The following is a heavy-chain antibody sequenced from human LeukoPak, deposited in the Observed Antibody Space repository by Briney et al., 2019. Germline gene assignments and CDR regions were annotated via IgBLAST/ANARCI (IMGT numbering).Heavy chain of an antibody. V-gene: IGHV1-18*01. D-gene: IGHD2-2*01. Sequence: WASVKVSCKASGYTFVGYGISWVRQAPGQGPEWMGWISPYNGNTNYAQKFQGRVTMTTDTSTSTAYMELRSLRSDDTAVFYCARLNCRSTSYQDYHFDYWGQGTLVTVSS. CDR2: ISPYNGNT. CDR1: GYTFVGYG. J-gene: IGHJ4*02. CDR3: ARLNCRSTSYQDYHFDY.